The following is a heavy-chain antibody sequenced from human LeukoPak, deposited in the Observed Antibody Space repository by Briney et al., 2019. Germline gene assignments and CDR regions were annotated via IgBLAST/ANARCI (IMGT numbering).Heavy chain of an antibody. CDR1: GGSFSGYY. Sequence: SETLSLTCAVYGGSFSGYYWSWIRQPPGKGLEWIGEINHSGSTNYNPSLKSRVTVSVDTSKNQFSLKLSSVTAADTAVYYCARGNMVRGVIIARYYYYYMDVWGKGTTVTVSS. CDR3: ARGNMVRGVIIARYYYYYMDV. V-gene: IGHV4-34*01. J-gene: IGHJ6*03. D-gene: IGHD3-10*01. CDR2: INHSGST.